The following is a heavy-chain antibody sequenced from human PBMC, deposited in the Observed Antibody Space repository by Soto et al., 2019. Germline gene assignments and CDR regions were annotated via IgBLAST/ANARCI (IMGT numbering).Heavy chain of an antibody. CDR2: IDAGNGIT. CDR1: VYSFTSWT. D-gene: IGHD1-26*01. V-gene: IGHV1-3*01. CDR3: ARWRGAFGS. Sequence: ASVKVSCKASVYSFTSWTMHWVRQAPGKSLESMGWIDAGNGITKYSQKFQDRVTITRDTSASTAYMELNSLRSEDTAVYYCARWRGAFGSWGQGALVTVSS. J-gene: IGHJ4*02.